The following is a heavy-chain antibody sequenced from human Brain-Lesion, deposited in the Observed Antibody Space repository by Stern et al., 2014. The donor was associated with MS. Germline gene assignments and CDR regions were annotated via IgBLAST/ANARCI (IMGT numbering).Heavy chain of an antibody. D-gene: IGHD3-10*01. V-gene: IGHV3-9*01. CDR3: AKGRSPYYCYGMDV. CDR2: ISWNSDSI. J-gene: IGHJ6*02. Sequence: EVQLVESGGGLVQPGRSLRLSCAASGFTFEDYGMHWVRQAPGKGLEWVSGISWNSDSIAYSDSVKGRFTISRDNAKHSLYLQMNSLRTEDTALYYCAKGRSPYYCYGMDVWGQGTTVTVSS. CDR1: GFTFEDYG.